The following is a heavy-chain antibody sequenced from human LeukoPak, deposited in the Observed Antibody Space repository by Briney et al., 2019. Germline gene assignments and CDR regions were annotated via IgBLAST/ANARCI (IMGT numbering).Heavy chain of an antibody. J-gene: IGHJ5*02. CDR2: IIPIFGTA. CDR3: ARHSISGGYDYVWGSYRDSS. D-gene: IGHD3-16*02. V-gene: IGHV1-69*01. CDR1: GGTFSSYA. Sequence: SVKVSCKASGGTFSSYAISWVRQAPGQGLEWMGGIIPIFGTANYAQKFQGRVTITADESTSTAYMELSSQRSEDTAVYYCARHSISGGYDYVWGSYRDSSWGQGTLVTVSS.